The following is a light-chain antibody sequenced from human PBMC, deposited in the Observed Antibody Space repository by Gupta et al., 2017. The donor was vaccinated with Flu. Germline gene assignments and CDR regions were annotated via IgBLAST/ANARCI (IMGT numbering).Light chain of an antibody. CDR2: EDS. J-gene: IGLJ3*02. CDR1: SPNIGDKY. V-gene: IGLV1-51*02. CDR3: GTWDTSLSAAV. Sequence: QSVFTQRPSVSAAPGQKVTIPCSGISPNIGDKYVSWDKKLPGAAPKLLIYEDSKRPAGIPDRVSGSKSGTSANLGITGLQTGDEADYYCGTWDTSLSAAVFGGGTKLTVL.